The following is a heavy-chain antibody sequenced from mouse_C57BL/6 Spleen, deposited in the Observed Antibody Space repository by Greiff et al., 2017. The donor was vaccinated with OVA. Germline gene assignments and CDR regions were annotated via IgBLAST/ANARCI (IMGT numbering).Heavy chain of an antibody. Sequence: QVQLQQPGAELVKPGASVKVSCKASGYTFTSYWMHWVKQRPGQGLEWIGMIHPSDSDTNYNQKFKGKATLTVDKSSSTAYMQLSSLTSEDSAVYYCARGEDYVLYFDYWGQGTTLTVSS. D-gene: IGHD2-4*01. J-gene: IGHJ2*01. CDR1: GYTFTSYW. CDR2: IHPSDSDT. CDR3: ARGEDYVLYFDY. V-gene: IGHV1-74*01.